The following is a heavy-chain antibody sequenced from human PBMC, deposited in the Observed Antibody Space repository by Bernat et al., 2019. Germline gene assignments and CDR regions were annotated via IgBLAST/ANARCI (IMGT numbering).Heavy chain of an antibody. CDR2: ISNDGYNK. J-gene: IGHJ4*02. D-gene: IGHD6-13*01. CDR3: AKDQYSSSWYYFDY. V-gene: IGHV3-30-3*01. Sequence: QVQLVEPGGGVVQPGRSLRLSCVASEFTFSSAAMHWVRQAPGKGLEWVAIISNDGYNKYYADSVKGRFTISRDNSKNTLYLQMNSLRAEDTAVYYCAKDQYSSSWYYFDYWGQGTLVTVSS. CDR1: EFTFSSAA.